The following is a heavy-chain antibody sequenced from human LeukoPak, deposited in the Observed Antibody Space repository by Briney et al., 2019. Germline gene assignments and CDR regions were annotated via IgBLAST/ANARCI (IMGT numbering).Heavy chain of an antibody. V-gene: IGHV1-18*01. J-gene: IGHJ4*02. CDR3: ARGASYYDSSGYYYVLSY. CDR1: GYTFTSYG. Sequence: GASVKVSCKASGYTFTSYGISWVRRAPGQGLEWMGWISAYNGNTNYAQKLQGRVTMTTDTSTSTAYMGLRSLRSDDTAVYYCARGASYYDSSGYYYVLSYWGQGTLVTVSS. CDR2: ISAYNGNT. D-gene: IGHD3-22*01.